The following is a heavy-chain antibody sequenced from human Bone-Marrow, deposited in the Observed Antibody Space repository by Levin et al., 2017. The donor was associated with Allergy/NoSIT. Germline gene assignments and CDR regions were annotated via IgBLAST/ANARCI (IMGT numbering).Heavy chain of an antibody. J-gene: IGHJ3*02. CDR2: IYYTGST. CDR1: GGSISSGDYY. D-gene: IGHD5-18*01. Sequence: SETLSLTCTVSGGSISSGDYYWGWIRQPPGKGLEWIGTIYYTGSTYYNPSLKSRVTISVDTSKNQFSLNLNSVTAADTAVYYCARRSDGLAFESWGQGTMVTVSS. CDR3: ARRSDGLAFES. V-gene: IGHV4-39*01.